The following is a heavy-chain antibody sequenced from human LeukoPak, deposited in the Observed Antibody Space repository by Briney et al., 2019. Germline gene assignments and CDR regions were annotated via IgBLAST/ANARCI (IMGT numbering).Heavy chain of an antibody. J-gene: IGHJ4*02. CDR1: GGSISSYY. CDR3: ARDYDFWSGWDY. Sequence: SETLSLTCTVSGGSISSYYWSWIRQPPGKGLEWIGYIYYSGSTNYNPPLKSRVTISVDTSKNQFSLKLSSVTAADTAVYYCARDYDFWSGWDYWGQGALVTVSS. D-gene: IGHD3-3*01. CDR2: IYYSGST. V-gene: IGHV4-59*01.